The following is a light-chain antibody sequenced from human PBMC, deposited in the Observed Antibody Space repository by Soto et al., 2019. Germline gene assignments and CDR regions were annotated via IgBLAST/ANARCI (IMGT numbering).Light chain of an antibody. CDR2: DAA. CDR1: QSINRH. Sequence: EIVLTQSPATLPLSPGERATLSCRASQSINRHLAWYRQKPGQAPRLLIYDAAIRATGIPDRISGSGSGTDFTLTISRLEPEDFAVYYCQQYGSAPFTFGPGTKVDIK. CDR3: QQYGSAPFT. V-gene: IGKV3-20*01. J-gene: IGKJ3*01.